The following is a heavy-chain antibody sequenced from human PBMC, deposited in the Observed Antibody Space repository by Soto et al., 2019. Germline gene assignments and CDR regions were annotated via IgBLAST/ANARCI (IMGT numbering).Heavy chain of an antibody. CDR2: IRSKAAGGTT. V-gene: IGHV3-49*03. CDR1: GFTFGDYA. D-gene: IGHD6-13*01. J-gene: IGHJ5*02. CDR3: TRARVLPAS. Sequence: GGSLRLSCTASGFTFGDYAVTWFRQATGQDLEWVSFIRSKAAGGTTEYAASVKGRFTISRDDSKSIAYLQMASLKTEDTAMYYCTRARVLPASWGQGTLVTDS.